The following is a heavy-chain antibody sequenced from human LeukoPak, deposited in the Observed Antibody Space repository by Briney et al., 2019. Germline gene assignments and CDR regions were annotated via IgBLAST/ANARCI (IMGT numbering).Heavy chain of an antibody. Sequence: HPGGSLRLSCAASGFTFSSYAMSWVRQAPGKGLEWVSAISGSGGSTYYADSVKGWFTISRDNSKNTLYLQMNSLRAEDTAVYYCAKDQGGYYDSSGPNYFDYWGQGTLVTVSS. CDR3: AKDQGGYYDSSGPNYFDY. D-gene: IGHD3-22*01. V-gene: IGHV3-23*01. CDR2: ISGSGGST. J-gene: IGHJ4*02. CDR1: GFTFSSYA.